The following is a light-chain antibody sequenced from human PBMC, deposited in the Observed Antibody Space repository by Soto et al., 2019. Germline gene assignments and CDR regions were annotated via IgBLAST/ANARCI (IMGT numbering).Light chain of an antibody. CDR1: SRDVGGYNY. CDR2: EVI. Sequence: QSALTQPASVSGSPGQSITISCAGTSRDVGGYNYVSWYQQHPGKDPKLMIYEVINRPSGVSNRFSGSKSGNTASLTISGLQAEDEADYYCSSYRTSGYVFGSGTKVTVL. CDR3: SSYRTSGYV. J-gene: IGLJ1*01. V-gene: IGLV2-14*01.